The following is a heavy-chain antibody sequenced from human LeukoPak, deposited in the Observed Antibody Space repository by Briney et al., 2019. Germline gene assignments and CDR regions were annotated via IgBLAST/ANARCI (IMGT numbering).Heavy chain of an antibody. Sequence: GGSLRLSCAASGFTFSSYWMSWVRQAPGKGLEWVANIKQDGSEKYYVDSVKGRFTISRDNAKNSLYLQMNSLRAEDTAVYYCAKDIGAVAGTHYFDYWGQGTLVTVSS. CDR1: GFTFSSYW. J-gene: IGHJ4*02. D-gene: IGHD6-19*01. CDR2: IKQDGSEK. V-gene: IGHV3-7*01. CDR3: AKDIGAVAGTHYFDY.